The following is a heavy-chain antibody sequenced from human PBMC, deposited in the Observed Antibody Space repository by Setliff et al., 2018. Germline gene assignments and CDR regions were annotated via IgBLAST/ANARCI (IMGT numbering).Heavy chain of an antibody. CDR2: IFHTGVS. CDR1: GGSISSGHYY. V-gene: IGHV4-39*01. CDR3: ARGGTFRYFDF. D-gene: IGHD2-15*01. Sequence: NPSETLSLTCAVSGGSISSGHYYWGWVRQAPGKGLEWVATIFHTGVSYYNPSLKSRLTTSVDTSKNEFSLNVSSVTAADTAVYYCARGGTFRYFDFWGQGAPVTVSS. J-gene: IGHJ4*02.